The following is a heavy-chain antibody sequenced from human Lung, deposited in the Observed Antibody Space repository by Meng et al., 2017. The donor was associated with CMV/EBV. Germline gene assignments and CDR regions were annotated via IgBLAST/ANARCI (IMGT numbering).Heavy chain of an antibody. V-gene: IGHV4-59*01. CDR1: GGSLSHYC. J-gene: IGHJ4*02. CDR3: ARGHYGDSSDYFDF. CDR2: IYYNRGT. D-gene: IGHD4/OR15-4a*01. Sequence: SXTXSLXCPVSGGSLSHYCWNWIRHPPRKGLEWVGYIYYNRGTNYNPSLKGRVTISLATSKNQFSLKLSCVTAADTAVYYCARGHYGDSSDYFDFWAQGTXVTVSS.